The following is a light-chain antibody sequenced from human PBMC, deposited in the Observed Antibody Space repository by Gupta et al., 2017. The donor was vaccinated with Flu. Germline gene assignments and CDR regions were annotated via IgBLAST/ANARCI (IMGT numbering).Light chain of an antibody. CDR3: QQRDNGHPTYT. V-gene: IGKV3-11*01. J-gene: IGKJ2*01. CDR1: QRVTGN. Sequence: EIVLTQSPAILSLSPGERGTLFCRASQRVTGNLAWYQQKPGQPPRLLIHDTVNRAPGITARFSGSGDGTDFTLTIRSLAPEDSAVYYCQQRDNGHPTYTFGQGTKLEIK. CDR2: DTV.